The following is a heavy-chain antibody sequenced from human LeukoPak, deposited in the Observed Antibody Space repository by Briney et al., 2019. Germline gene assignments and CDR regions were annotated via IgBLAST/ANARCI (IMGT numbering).Heavy chain of an antibody. V-gene: IGHV3-21*01. CDR2: ISSSSSYI. CDR3: ARAGTPYCSSTSCSLDY. Sequence: GGSLRLSCAASGFTFSSYSMNWVRQAPGKGLEWVSSISSSSSYIYYADSVKGRFTISRDNAKNSLYLRMNSLRAEDTAVYYCARAGTPYCSSTSCSLDYWGRGTLVTVSS. CDR1: GFTFSSYS. J-gene: IGHJ4*02. D-gene: IGHD2-2*01.